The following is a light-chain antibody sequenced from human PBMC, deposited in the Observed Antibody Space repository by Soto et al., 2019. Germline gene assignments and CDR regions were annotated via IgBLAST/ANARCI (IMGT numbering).Light chain of an antibody. V-gene: IGLV1-44*01. J-gene: IGLJ3*02. Sequence: QSVLTQPPSASGTPGQRVTISCSGSSSNIGSNTVNWYQQLPGTAPKLLIYSNNQRPSGVPDRFSGSKAGTSASLAIRVLQSEEEADYYWAAWDDRLNGSVFGGGTKVTVL. CDR1: SSNIGSNT. CDR3: AAWDDRLNGSV. CDR2: SNN.